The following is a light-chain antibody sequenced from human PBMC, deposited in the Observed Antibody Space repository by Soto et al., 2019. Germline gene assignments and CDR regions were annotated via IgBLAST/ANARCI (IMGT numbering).Light chain of an antibody. CDR3: QVWDRSSDHVV. V-gene: IGLV3-21*04. CDR1: TIGSKS. CDR2: YNS. J-gene: IGLJ2*01. Sequence: SYELTQPPSVSVAPGKTAMITCGGDTIGSKSVHWYQQKPGQAPVVVINYNSDRPSGIPDRFSGSNSGSTATLTITRVEAGDEADYYCQVWDRSSDHVVFGGGTKVTVL.